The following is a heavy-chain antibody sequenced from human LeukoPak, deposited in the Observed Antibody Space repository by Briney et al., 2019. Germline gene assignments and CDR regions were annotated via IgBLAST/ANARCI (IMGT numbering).Heavy chain of an antibody. V-gene: IGHV4-34*01. Sequence: SETLSLTCAVYGGSFSGYYWSWIRQPPGKGLEWIGEINHSGSTNYNLSLKSRVTISVDTSKNQFSLKLSSVTAADTAAYYCVLMPGYWGQGILVAVSS. J-gene: IGHJ4*02. CDR3: VLMPGY. CDR2: INHSGST. CDR1: GGSFSGYY. D-gene: IGHD2-2*01.